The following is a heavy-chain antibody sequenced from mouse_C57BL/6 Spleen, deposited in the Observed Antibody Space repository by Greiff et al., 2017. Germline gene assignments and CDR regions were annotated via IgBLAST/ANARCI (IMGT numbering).Heavy chain of an antibody. CDR1: GFTFSSYA. J-gene: IGHJ4*01. CDR2: ISSGGDYI. CDR3: TRDNYYGDAMDY. Sequence: DVQLVESGEGLVKPGGSLTLSCAASGFTFSSYAMSWVRQTPEKRLEWVAYISSGGDYIYYADTVKGRFTISRDNARNTLYLQMSSLKSEDTAMYYCTRDNYYGDAMDYWGQGTSVTVSS. D-gene: IGHD2-1*01. V-gene: IGHV5-9-1*02.